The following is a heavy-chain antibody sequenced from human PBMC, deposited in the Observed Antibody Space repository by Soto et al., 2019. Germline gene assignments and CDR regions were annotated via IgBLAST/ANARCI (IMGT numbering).Heavy chain of an antibody. CDR3: ARDMGGYDWYRTDS. Sequence: ASVKVSCKASGYTFIDSYIHWVRQAPGQGLEWMGWINPYSGGTHSAQKFQGRVTMTRDTSISTAYMELTRLKFDDTAVYYCARDMGGYDWYRTDSWGQGTLVTVSS. CDR1: GYTFIDSY. J-gene: IGHJ1*01. D-gene: IGHD5-12*01. V-gene: IGHV1-2*02. CDR2: INPYSGGT.